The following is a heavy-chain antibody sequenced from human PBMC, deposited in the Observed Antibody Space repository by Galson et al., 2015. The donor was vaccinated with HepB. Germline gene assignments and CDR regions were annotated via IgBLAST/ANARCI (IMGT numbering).Heavy chain of an antibody. D-gene: IGHD3-22*01. CDR2: INPSGGST. CDR3: ARDLDYYELGELRPPIPLGYYYYGMDV. CDR1: GYTFTSYY. V-gene: IGHV1-46*01. Sequence: SVKVSCKASGYTFTSYYMHWVRQAPGQGLEWMGIINPSGGSTSYAQKFQGRVTMTRDTSTSTVYMELSSLRSEDTAVYYCARDLDYYELGELRPPIPLGYYYYGMDVWGQGTTVTVSS. J-gene: IGHJ6*02.